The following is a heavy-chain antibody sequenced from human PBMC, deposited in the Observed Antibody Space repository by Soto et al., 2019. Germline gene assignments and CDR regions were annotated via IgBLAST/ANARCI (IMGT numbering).Heavy chain of an antibody. V-gene: IGHV4-31*01. J-gene: IGHJ4*02. Sequence: QVQLQESGPGLVKPSQTLSLTCTVSGGSISSGGYYWSWIRQHPGKGLEWIGYIYYSGSTYYNPSLKGPVTLSVDPSKNQFSLKLSSVTAADTAVYYCARGDRVTRYFDYWGQGTLVTVSS. CDR3: ARGDRVTRYFDY. CDR2: IYYSGST. CDR1: GGSISSGGYY. D-gene: IGHD2-21*02.